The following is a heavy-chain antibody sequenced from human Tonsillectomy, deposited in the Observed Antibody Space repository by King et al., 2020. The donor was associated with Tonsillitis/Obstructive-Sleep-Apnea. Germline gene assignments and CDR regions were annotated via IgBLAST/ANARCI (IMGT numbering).Heavy chain of an antibody. V-gene: IGHV3-64D*06. CDR1: GFTFSSYS. CDR3: VKSLSQGLAPHDC. J-gene: IGHJ4*02. CDR2: INNDGGYT. Sequence: VQLVESGGGLVQPGGSLRLSCSASGFTFSSYSIHWVRQAPGKGLEYVSGINNDGGYTPSADSVKGRFSISRDNSKNTLYLQMNSLRVEDTALYYCVKSLSQGLAPHDCWGRGILVTVSP. D-gene: IGHD3-3*02.